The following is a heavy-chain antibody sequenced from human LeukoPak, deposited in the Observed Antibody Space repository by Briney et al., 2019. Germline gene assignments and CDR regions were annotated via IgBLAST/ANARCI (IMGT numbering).Heavy chain of an antibody. CDR3: ARAGPGSGWYFDY. CDR1: GYDFTSVG. V-gene: IGHV1-18*01. CDR2: ISPYNGTT. J-gene: IGHJ4*02. Sequence: SVKVSCKASGYDFTSVGITWVRRAPGQGLEWMGWISPYNGTTRYAQKFQGRVGMTTDTSTTTAYVELRGLRFNDTAVYYCARAGPGSGWYFDYWGQGTLVTVSS. D-gene: IGHD6-19*01.